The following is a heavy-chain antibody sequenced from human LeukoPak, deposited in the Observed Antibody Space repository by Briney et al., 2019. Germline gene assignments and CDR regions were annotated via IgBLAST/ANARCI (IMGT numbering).Heavy chain of an antibody. V-gene: IGHV3-30*02. Sequence: GGSLRLSCAASGFTFNSYGMHWVRQAPGKGLEWVAVIWYDGSNKYYADSVKGRFTISRDNSKNTLYLQMNSLRAEDTAVYYCAKAHWNDVKGIDYWGQGALVTVSP. CDR1: GFTFNSYG. J-gene: IGHJ4*02. CDR3: AKAHWNDVKGIDY. D-gene: IGHD1-1*01. CDR2: IWYDGSNK.